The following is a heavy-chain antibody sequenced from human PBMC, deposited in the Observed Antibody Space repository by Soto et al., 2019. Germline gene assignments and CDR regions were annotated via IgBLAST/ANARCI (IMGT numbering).Heavy chain of an antibody. V-gene: IGHV3-21*01. CDR1: GFTFSSYS. CDR2: ISSSSSYI. CDR3: ARAPSYSSGWYPHTY. J-gene: IGHJ4*02. D-gene: IGHD6-19*01. Sequence: GGSLRLSCAASGFTFSSYSMNWVRQAPGKGLEWVSSISSSSSYIYYADSVKGRFTISRDNAKNSLYLQMTSLRAEDTAVYYCARAPSYSSGWYPHTYWGQGTLVTVSS.